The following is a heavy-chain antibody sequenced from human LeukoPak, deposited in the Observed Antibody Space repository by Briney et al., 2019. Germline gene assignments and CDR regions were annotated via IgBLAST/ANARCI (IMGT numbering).Heavy chain of an antibody. CDR1: GFTFSSYA. Sequence: PGGSLRLSCAASGFTFSSYAMSWVRQAPGKGLEWVSAISGSGGSTYYADSVKGRFTISRDNSKNTLYLQMNSLRAEDTAVYYCTKDDIVVVPAAMDYWGQGTLVTVSS. CDR2: ISGSGGST. CDR3: TKDDIVVVPAAMDY. J-gene: IGHJ4*02. D-gene: IGHD2-2*01. V-gene: IGHV3-23*01.